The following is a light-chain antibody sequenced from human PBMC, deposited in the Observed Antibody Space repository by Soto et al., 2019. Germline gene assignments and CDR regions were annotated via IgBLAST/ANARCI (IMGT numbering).Light chain of an antibody. V-gene: IGKV3-20*01. J-gene: IGKJ3*01. CDR1: QSVDSTY. Sequence: EIVLTQSPATLSLSPGERATLSCRAGQSVDSTYLAWYHQKPDQAPSLLIYAASLRATGIPDRFSGSGCGKDFTLTIRRLDHEDFEVYYCNKYGGSETFGNGTKVDIK. CDR2: AAS. CDR3: NKYGGSET.